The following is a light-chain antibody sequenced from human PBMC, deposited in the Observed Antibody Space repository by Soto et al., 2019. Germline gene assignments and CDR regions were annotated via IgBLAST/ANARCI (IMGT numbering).Light chain of an antibody. CDR3: QQYYEWPLT. J-gene: IGKJ4*01. V-gene: IGKV3D-15*01. Sequence: ERVMTQSPATLSVSPGEKATLSCRASQTVSNNLAWYQQKPGQAPRLLMYFASTSATGIPARFSGSGSGREFTLTISSLQSEDFAIYYCQQYYEWPLTFGGGTKVETK. CDR1: QTVSNN. CDR2: FAS.